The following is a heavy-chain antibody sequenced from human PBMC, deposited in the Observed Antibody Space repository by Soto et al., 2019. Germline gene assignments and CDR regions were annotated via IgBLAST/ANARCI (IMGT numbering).Heavy chain of an antibody. J-gene: IGHJ6*02. Sequence: QVQLVQSGAEVKKPGSSVKVSCKASGGTFSSYGISWVRQAPGQGLEWMGGIIPVLGTADYAQMFQGRVTIAADESTSTACMELSILRSGDTAVYYCARAEFAAVVDRYYLYYGMDVWGQGTTVSVSS. CDR3: ARAEFAAVVDRYYLYYGMDV. CDR1: GGTFSSYG. CDR2: IIPVLGTA. D-gene: IGHD2-21*01. V-gene: IGHV1-69*01.